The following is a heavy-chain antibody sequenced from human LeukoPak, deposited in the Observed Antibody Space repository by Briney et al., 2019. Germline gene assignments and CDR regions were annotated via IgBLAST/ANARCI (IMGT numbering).Heavy chain of an antibody. D-gene: IGHD3-16*01. V-gene: IGHV1-3*01. CDR1: GYTFTSYA. J-gene: IGHJ5*02. CDR3: ARLALRHNWFDP. CDR2: INAGNGNT. Sequence: GASVKVSCKASGYTFTSYAMHWVRQAPGQRLEWMGWINAGNGNTKYSQKFQGRVTITRDTSASTAYMELSSLRSEDTAVYYCARLALRHNWFDPWGQGTLVTVSS.